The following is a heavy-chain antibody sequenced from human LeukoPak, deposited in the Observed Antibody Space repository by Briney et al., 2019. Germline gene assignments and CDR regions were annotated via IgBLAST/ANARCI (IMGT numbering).Heavy chain of an antibody. Sequence: ASVTVSFKASGYTFTSYDINWVRQAPGQGIEWMGWMNPNSGNTGYAQKFQGRVTMTRNTSISTAYMELSSLRSEDTAVYYCARGTTGTTGRDYFDYWGQGTLVTVSS. CDR1: GYTFTSYD. CDR2: MNPNSGNT. D-gene: IGHD1-1*01. CDR3: ARGTTGTTGRDYFDY. V-gene: IGHV1-8*01. J-gene: IGHJ4*02.